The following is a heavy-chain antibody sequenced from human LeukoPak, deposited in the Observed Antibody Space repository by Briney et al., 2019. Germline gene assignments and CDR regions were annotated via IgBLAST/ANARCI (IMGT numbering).Heavy chain of an antibody. CDR3: ARSSWYDIIDY. J-gene: IGHJ4*02. CDR2: IYTSGST. D-gene: IGHD6-13*01. V-gene: IGHV4-61*02. Sequence: SETLSLTCTVSGGSISSGGYYWSWIRQPAGKGLEWIGRIYTSGSTSYHPSLKSRVTISVDTSKNQFSLKLSSVTAADTAVYYCARSSWYDIIDYWGQGTLVTVSS. CDR1: GGSISSGGYY.